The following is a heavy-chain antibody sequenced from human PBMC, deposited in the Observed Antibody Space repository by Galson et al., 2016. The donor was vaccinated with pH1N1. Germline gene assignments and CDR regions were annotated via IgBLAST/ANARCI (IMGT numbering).Heavy chain of an antibody. CDR1: GYSFTRYW. D-gene: IGHD4-17*01. V-gene: IGHV5-51*03. CDR2: VNPGGSTI. Sequence: QSGAEVKKPGESLKISCKASGYSFTRYWIAWVRQVPGKGLEWVGVVNPGGSTIRYSPPFQGQVTISSDKSINTAYLQWISLKASGTATYYCARQYDFGDYWGDAFDIWGQGTMVIVSS. J-gene: IGHJ3*02. CDR3: ARQYDFGDYWGDAFDI.